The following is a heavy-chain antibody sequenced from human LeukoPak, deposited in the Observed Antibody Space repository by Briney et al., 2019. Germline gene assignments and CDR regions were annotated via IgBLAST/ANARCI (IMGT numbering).Heavy chain of an antibody. V-gene: IGHV3-30*02. Sequence: GGSLRLSCAASGFTFSSNGMHWVRQAPGKGLEWVAFIRYDGNNIYYADSVKGRFTISRDNSKNTLYLQMNSLRAEDTAVYYCAKDFSYYDFWSGSPDAFDIWGQGTMVTVSS. D-gene: IGHD3-3*01. J-gene: IGHJ3*02. CDR3: AKDFSYYDFWSGSPDAFDI. CDR2: IRYDGNNI. CDR1: GFTFSSNG.